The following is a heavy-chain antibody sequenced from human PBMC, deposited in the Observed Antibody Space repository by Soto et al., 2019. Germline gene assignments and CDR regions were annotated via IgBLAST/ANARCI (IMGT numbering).Heavy chain of an antibody. CDR1: GYTFTGYY. J-gene: IGHJ4*02. CDR2: INPDNGAA. D-gene: IGHD2-8*02. V-gene: IGHV1-2*02. Sequence: ASVKVSCKVSGYTFTGYYLHWARQAPGQGLEWMGWINPDNGAANYAQQFQGRVTMTRDTSISTVYLEFSSLRSDDTAVYFCERGEDYRWLFNYLDYWGQGALVTVSS. CDR3: ERGEDYRWLFNYLDY.